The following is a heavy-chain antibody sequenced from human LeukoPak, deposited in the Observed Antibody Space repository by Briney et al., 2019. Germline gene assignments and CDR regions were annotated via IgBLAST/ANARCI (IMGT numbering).Heavy chain of an antibody. CDR2: INPDDKSA. V-gene: IGHV3-74*01. CDR3: ARDRTAAAVGNPDP. CDR1: GFTFSKYW. D-gene: IGHD6-13*01. J-gene: IGHJ5*02. Sequence: GGSLRLSCAASGFTFSKYWLHWLRQAPGKGLVWVSRINPDDKSASYADSVKGRFTIARDDARKTLYLQMNSLRAEDTAVYYCARDRTAAAVGNPDPWGQGILVTVSS.